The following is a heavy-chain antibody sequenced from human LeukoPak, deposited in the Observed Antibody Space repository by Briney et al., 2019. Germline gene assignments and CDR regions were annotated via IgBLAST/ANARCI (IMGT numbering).Heavy chain of an antibody. CDR2: INSDGSST. V-gene: IGHV3-74*01. J-gene: IGHJ4*02. CDR1: GFTFSSYW. D-gene: IGHD3-10*01. CDR3: ARALYGSGNYYYPGDY. Sequence: GGSLRLSCAASGFTFSSYWMHWVRQAPGKGLVWVSRINSDGSSTTYADSVKGRFTISRDNAKNTLYLQTNSLRAEDTAMYYCARALYGSGNYYYPGDYWGQGTLVTVSS.